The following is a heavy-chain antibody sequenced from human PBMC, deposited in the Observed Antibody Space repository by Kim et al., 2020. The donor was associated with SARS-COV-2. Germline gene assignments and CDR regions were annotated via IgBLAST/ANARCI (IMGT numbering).Heavy chain of an antibody. J-gene: IGHJ6*02. Sequence: SETLSLTCTVSGDSIVSETHYWSWVRQPAGRGLEWIGRIYSSGNANHKTSLKRRLTLSVDTSKNQFSLRLKSVTAADTAIYFCARGFAPAGYFYYYGLDVWGQGTTVIVSS. CDR3: ARGFAPAGYFYYYGLDV. CDR2: IYSSGNA. D-gene: IGHD3-22*01. CDR1: GDSIVSETHY. V-gene: IGHV4-61*02.